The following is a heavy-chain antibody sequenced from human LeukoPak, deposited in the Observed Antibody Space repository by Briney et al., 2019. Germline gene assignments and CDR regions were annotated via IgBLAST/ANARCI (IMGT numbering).Heavy chain of an antibody. V-gene: IGHV4-4*02. CDR3: ASIAAAEWFDP. Sequence: SETLSLTCAVSGGSISSSNWWSWVRQPPGKGLEWIGEIYHSGSTNYNPSLKSRVTISVDKSKNQFSLELTSVTAADTAVYYCASIAAAEWFDPWGQGTLVTVSS. D-gene: IGHD6-13*01. J-gene: IGHJ5*02. CDR1: GGSISSSNW. CDR2: IYHSGST.